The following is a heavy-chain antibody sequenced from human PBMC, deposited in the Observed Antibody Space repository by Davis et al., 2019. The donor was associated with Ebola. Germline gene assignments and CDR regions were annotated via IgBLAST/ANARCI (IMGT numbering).Heavy chain of an antibody. CDR2: INPHNGNT. CDR3: ARQRISIFGVAPTFDF. CDR1: GYTFTNYG. D-gene: IGHD3-3*01. J-gene: IGHJ4*02. V-gene: IGHV1-18*04. Sequence: AASVKVSCKASGYTFTNYGITWVRQAPGQGLEWMGWINPHNGNTNYAQNVQGRVIMTSDTATTTAYMEVGSLRSDDTAVYYCARQRISIFGVAPTFDFWGQGALVTVSS.